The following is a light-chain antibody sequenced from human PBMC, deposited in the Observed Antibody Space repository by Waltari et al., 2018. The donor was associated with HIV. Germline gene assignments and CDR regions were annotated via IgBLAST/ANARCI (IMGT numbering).Light chain of an antibody. J-gene: IGLJ2*01. CDR3: HCTDSSLMGPVV. CDR1: SSNIGAGHD. CDR2: GNN. V-gene: IGLV1-40*01. Sequence: QSVLTPPPSVSGAPGQRFTISCTGNSSNIGAGHDVPCSRQLPGTAPKFHIPGNNFRPSGVPDRFSGSKSGTSASLVITGLQADDEAVYYCHCTDSSLMGPVVFGGGTKLTVL.